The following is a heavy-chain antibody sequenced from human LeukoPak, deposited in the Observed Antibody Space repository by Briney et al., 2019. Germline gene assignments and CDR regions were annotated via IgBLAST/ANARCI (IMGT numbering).Heavy chain of an antibody. CDR3: ARPLYVSGSYYAPMDV. V-gene: IGHV4-59*01. Sequence: SETLSLTCTVSDDSITMYYWTWIRQPPGKGLEWIGYVDHTGSTKFNPSLNGRVSISRDTSNNFFSLRLRSVTAADTAVYFCARPLYVSGSYYAPMDVWGKGTTVTISS. CDR1: DDSITMYY. D-gene: IGHD3-10*01. CDR2: VDHTGST. J-gene: IGHJ6*03.